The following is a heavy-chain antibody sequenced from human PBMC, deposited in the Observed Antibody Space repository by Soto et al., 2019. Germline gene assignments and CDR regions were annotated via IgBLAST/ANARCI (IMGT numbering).Heavy chain of an antibody. CDR2: INHSGST. Sequence: SETLCLTCTVSGGSISTYYWSWIRQPPGKGLEWIGEINHSGSTNYNPSLKSRVTISVDTSKDQFSLKLSSVTAADTAVYYCARGTVGIKLWLVLFDYWGQGTLVTVSS. J-gene: IGHJ4*02. D-gene: IGHD5-18*01. CDR1: GGSISTYY. V-gene: IGHV4-34*01. CDR3: ARGTVGIKLWLVLFDY.